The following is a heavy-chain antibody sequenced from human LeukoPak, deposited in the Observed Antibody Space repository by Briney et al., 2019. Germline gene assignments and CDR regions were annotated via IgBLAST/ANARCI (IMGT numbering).Heavy chain of an antibody. CDR1: GGTFSSYA. V-gene: IGHV1-46*01. CDR2: INPSGGST. J-gene: IGHJ3*02. D-gene: IGHD1-26*01. Sequence: GASVKVSCKASGGTFSSYAISWVRQAPGQGLEWMGIINPSGGSTSYAQKFQGRVTMTRDTSTSTVYMELSSLRSEDTAVYHCARDDRSYPGAFDIWGQGTMVTVSS. CDR3: ARDDRSYPGAFDI.